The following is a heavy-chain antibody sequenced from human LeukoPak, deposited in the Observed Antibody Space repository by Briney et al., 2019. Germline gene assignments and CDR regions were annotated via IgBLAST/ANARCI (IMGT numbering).Heavy chain of an antibody. V-gene: IGHV1-2*02. Sequence: ASVKVSCKASGYTFTSYDINWVRQAPGQGLEWMGWINPNSGGTNYAQKFQGRVTMTRDTSISTAYMELSRLTSDDTAVYYCARDGNFDYWGQGTLVTVSS. J-gene: IGHJ4*02. D-gene: IGHD1-26*01. CDR1: GYTFTSYD. CDR3: ARDGNFDY. CDR2: INPNSGGT.